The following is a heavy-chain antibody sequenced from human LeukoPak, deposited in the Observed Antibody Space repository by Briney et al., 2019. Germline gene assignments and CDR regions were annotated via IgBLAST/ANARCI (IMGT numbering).Heavy chain of an antibody. J-gene: IGHJ4*02. Sequence: SETLSLTCTVSGGSFSGYYWSWIRQPPGKGLEWIGEINHSGSTNYNPSLKSRVTMSVDTSKNQFSLKLSSVTAADTAVYYCARAVVGATDFDYWGQGTLVTVSS. CDR3: ARAVVGATDFDY. CDR1: GGSFSGYY. D-gene: IGHD1-26*01. CDR2: INHSGST. V-gene: IGHV4-34*01.